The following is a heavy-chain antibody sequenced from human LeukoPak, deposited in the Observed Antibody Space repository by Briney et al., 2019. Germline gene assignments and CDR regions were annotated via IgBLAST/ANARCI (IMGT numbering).Heavy chain of an antibody. CDR1: GFTFRIYA. J-gene: IGHJ4*02. CDR2: ISVSGST. D-gene: IGHD5-18*01. Sequence: GGSLRLSCAASGFTFRIYAMSWVRQAPGKGLEWISAISVSGSTYYADSVKGRFTISRDNSKNTLYLQMNSLRAEDTAVYYCAKVFNTGYSYGPDFDYWGQGTLVTVSS. V-gene: IGHV3-23*01. CDR3: AKVFNTGYSYGPDFDY.